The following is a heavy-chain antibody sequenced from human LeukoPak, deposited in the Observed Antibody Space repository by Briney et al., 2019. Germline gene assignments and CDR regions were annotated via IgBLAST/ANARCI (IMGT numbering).Heavy chain of an antibody. D-gene: IGHD1-26*01. CDR3: ARAVVGSYYGY. J-gene: IGHJ4*02. Sequence: PSETLSLTCTVSGGSISSSGYYWSWIRQPAGKGLEWIGRIYTSGSTNYNPSLKSRVTISVDKSKNQFSLKLSSVTAADTAVYYCARAVVGSYYGYWGQGTLVIVSS. CDR2: IYTSGST. V-gene: IGHV4-61*02. CDR1: GGSISSSGYY.